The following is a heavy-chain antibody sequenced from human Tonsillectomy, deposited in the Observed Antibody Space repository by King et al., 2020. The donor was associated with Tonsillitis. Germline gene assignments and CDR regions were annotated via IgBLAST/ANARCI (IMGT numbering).Heavy chain of an antibody. D-gene: IGHD2-15*01. J-gene: IGHJ4*02. CDR2: NNLDGGGT. CDR3: TSNLGKNYSLY. V-gene: IGHV1-2*02. CDR1: GYSFHGYY. Sequence: VQLVESGAEVKQPGASVRVSCTASGYSFHGYYNHGVRQAPGQGPEWMGWNNLDGGGTNCAQKFQGRVTLNRDTSSNTAYMDVRSLRSDDTAVYYCTSNLGKNYSLYWGQGTLVTVSS.